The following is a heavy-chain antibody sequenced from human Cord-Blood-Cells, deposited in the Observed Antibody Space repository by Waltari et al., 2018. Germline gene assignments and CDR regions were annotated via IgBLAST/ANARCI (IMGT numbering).Heavy chain of an antibody. D-gene: IGHD3-3*01. J-gene: IGHJ5*02. V-gene: IGHV4-34*01. CDR2: INHSGST. Sequence: QVQLQQWGAGLLKPSETLSLTCAVYGGSFSGYYWSWIRQPPGKGLEWIGEINHSGSTNYNPSLKSRVTISVDPSKNQFSLKLSSVTAADTAVYYCARGGGTSEWYNWFDPWGQGTLVTVSS. CDR3: ARGGGTSEWYNWFDP. CDR1: GGSFSGYY.